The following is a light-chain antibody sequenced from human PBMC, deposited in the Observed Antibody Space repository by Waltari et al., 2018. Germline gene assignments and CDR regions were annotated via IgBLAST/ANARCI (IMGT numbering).Light chain of an antibody. V-gene: IGLV2-14*03. CDR2: DVT. CDR1: STDVGDYNY. Sequence: QSALTQPASVSGSPGQSITISCTGASTDVGDYNYVSWYQQIPGTAPKVIIYDVTKRPPVVSNRFSGSKSGNSASLSLSGLQAEDAAHYYCCSYAGRSTWVFGGGTKVTVL. J-gene: IGLJ3*02. CDR3: CSYAGRSTWV.